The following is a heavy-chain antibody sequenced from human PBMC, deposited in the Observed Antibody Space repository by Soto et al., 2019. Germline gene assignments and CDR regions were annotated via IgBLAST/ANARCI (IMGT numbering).Heavy chain of an antibody. D-gene: IGHD1-1*01. CDR1: GYTFTAYG. Sequence: ASVKVSCKASGYTFTAYGISWVRQVPGQGLEWMGWISVYNGNTNYAQKLQGRVTMTTDTSTTTAYMELRSLRSDDTAAYYCARPAAGTTENINYYYYYGMDVWGQGTTVTVSS. CDR2: ISVYNGNT. J-gene: IGHJ6*02. CDR3: ARPAAGTTENINYYYYYGMDV. V-gene: IGHV1-18*01.